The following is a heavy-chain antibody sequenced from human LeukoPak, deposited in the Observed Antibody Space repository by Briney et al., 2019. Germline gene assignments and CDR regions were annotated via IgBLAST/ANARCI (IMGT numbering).Heavy chain of an antibody. Sequence: SVKVSCKASGGTFSSYAISWVRQAPGQGLEWMGRIIPILGIANYAQKFQGRVTITADKSTSTAYMELSSLRSEDTAEYYCAAGDSSGSYTDYWGQGTLVTVSS. CDR1: GGTFSSYA. J-gene: IGHJ4*02. CDR3: AAGDSSGSYTDY. D-gene: IGHD1-26*01. V-gene: IGHV1-69*04. CDR2: IIPILGIA.